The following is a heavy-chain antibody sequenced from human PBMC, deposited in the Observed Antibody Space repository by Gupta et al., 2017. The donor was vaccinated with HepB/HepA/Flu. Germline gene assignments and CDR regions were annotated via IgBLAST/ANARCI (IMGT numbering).Heavy chain of an antibody. CDR3: AKDQQWLVLDY. V-gene: IGHV3-30*18. Sequence: QVQLVESGGGVVQPGRSLRLSCAASGLTFSSYGMHWVRQAPGKGLEWVAVISYDGSNKYYADSVKGRFTISRDNSKNTLYLQMNSLRAEDTAVYYCAKDQQWLVLDYWGQGTLVTVSS. CDR2: ISYDGSNK. CDR1: GLTFSSYG. D-gene: IGHD6-19*01. J-gene: IGHJ4*02.